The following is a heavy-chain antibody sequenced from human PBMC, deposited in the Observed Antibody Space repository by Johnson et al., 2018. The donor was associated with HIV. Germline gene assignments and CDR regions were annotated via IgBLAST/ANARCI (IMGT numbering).Heavy chain of an antibody. D-gene: IGHD2/OR15-2a*01. CDR3: PGETRLLNAFGI. Sequence: RSLRLSCAASGFTFSSYAMHWVRQAPGKGLEWVAVISYDGSNKYYADSVKGRFTIPRDNSKNTLYLQMTSLRAEDTAVYYRPGETRLLNAFGIWGQGTMVTVTS. CDR1: GFTFSSYA. CDR2: ISYDGSNK. J-gene: IGHJ3*02. V-gene: IGHV3-30-3*01.